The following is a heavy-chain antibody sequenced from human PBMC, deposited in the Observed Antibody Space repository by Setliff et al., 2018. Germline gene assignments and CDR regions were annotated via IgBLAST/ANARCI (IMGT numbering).Heavy chain of an antibody. CDR3: ARDQFSSGWYGPPESYFDC. J-gene: IGHJ4*02. D-gene: IGHD6-19*01. V-gene: IGHV4-59*01. Sequence: SETLSLTCIVSGDSISGYFWSWIRLAPGKGLEWIGYIQKRGSTTTKYNPSLGSRISMSIDTSKNQFSLQLSSVSDGDTAVYYCARDQFSSGWYGPPESYFDCWGQGIQVTVSS. CDR1: GDSISGYF. CDR2: IQKRGSTTT.